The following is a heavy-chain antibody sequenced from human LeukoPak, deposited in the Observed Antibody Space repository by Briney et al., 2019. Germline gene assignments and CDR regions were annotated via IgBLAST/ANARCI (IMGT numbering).Heavy chain of an antibody. CDR3: ARKAGTYYYGLGSYFNFDY. D-gene: IGHD3-10*01. Sequence: PSETLSLTCTVSGGSISSGSYYWSWIRQPAGKGLEWIGRIYTSGSTNYNPSLKSRVTISVDTSKNQFSLKLSSVTAADTAVYYCARKAGTYYYGLGSYFNFDYWGQGTLVTVSS. CDR1: GGSISSGSYY. J-gene: IGHJ4*02. CDR2: IYTSGST. V-gene: IGHV4-61*02.